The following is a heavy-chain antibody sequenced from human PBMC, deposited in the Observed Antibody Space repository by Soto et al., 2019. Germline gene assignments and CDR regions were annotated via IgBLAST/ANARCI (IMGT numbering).Heavy chain of an antibody. CDR1: GLTFTSSA. V-gene: IGHV1-58*01. D-gene: IGHD3-3*01. J-gene: IGHJ4*02. Sequence: ASVKVSCKASGLTFTSSAVQWVRQPRGQRLEWIGWIDVGSGNTNYAQKFQERVTITRDMSTTTAHMELSSLRSEDTAVYYCAAGLTLFVPAPDYWGQGTLVTVSS. CDR2: IDVGSGNT. CDR3: AAGLTLFVPAPDY.